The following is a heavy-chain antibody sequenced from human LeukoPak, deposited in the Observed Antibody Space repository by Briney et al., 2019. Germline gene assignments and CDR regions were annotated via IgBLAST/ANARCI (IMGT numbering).Heavy chain of an antibody. V-gene: IGHV4-34*01. CDR1: GGSFSGYY. CDR3: ARLDSSSWAKYNWFDP. CDR2: INHSGST. J-gene: IGHJ5*02. Sequence: SETLSLTCAVYGGSFSGYYWSWIRQPPGKGLEWIGEINHSGSTNYTPSLKSRVTISVDTSKNQFSLKLSSVTAADTAVYYCARLDSSSWAKYNWFDPWGQGTLVTVSS. D-gene: IGHD6-13*01.